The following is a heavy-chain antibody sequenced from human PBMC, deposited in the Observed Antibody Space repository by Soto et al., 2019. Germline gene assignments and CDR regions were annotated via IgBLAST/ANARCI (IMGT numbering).Heavy chain of an antibody. CDR3: AREGGSIGGWFGRKFDS. Sequence: GGSLRLSCAASGFTFSTHAMSWVRQAPGKGLEWVSSISSGGTTTFYAASVEGRFTISRDKSKNTLYLQMNSLRADDTAVYYCAREGGSIGGWFGRKFDSWGQGTQVTVS. D-gene: IGHD6-19*01. V-gene: IGHV3-23*01. CDR2: ISSGGTTT. J-gene: IGHJ4*02. CDR1: GFTFSTHA.